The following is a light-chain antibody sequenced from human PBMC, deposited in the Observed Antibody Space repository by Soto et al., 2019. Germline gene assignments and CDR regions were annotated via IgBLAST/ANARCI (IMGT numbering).Light chain of an antibody. CDR3: QVWDSSSHNWV. CDR2: YDS. V-gene: IGLV3-21*04. J-gene: IGLJ3*02. CDR1: NLGGKS. Sequence: SSELTQPPSVSVAPGKTARITCGGNNLGGKSVHWYQQKPGQAPVLVINYDSDRPSGIPERFSGSNSGNTATLTISRVEAGDEADYYCQVWDSSSHNWVFGGGTKLTVL.